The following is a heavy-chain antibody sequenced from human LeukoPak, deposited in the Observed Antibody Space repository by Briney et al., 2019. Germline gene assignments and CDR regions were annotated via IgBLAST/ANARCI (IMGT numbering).Heavy chain of an antibody. D-gene: IGHD3-10*01. CDR2: ISTNSGGT. V-gene: IGHV1-2*06. Sequence: SVRVFCKACGYTFTGHYMHWVPQARGQGLVGRDRISTNSGGTNYARKCKGRVTMTRDTSISTAYMKLSRLRSDDTAVYYCARDVVRGVRDDYWGQGTLVTVSS. J-gene: IGHJ4*02. CDR3: ARDVVRGVRDDY. CDR1: GYTFTGHY.